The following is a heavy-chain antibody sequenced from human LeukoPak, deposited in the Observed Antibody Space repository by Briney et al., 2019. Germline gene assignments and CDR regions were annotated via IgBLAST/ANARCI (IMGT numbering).Heavy chain of an antibody. CDR3: ARDGPSTGTRRYFDY. Sequence: SETLSLTCTVSGGSISSYYWSWIRQPPGKGLGWIGYIYYSGSTNYNPSLKSRVTISVDTSKNQFSLKLSSVTAADTAVYYCARDGPSTGTRRYFDYWGQGTLVTVSS. V-gene: IGHV4-59*12. CDR1: GGSISSYY. CDR2: IYYSGST. J-gene: IGHJ4*02.